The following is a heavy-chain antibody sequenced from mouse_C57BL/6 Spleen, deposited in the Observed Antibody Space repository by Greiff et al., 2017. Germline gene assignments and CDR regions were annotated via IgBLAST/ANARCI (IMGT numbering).Heavy chain of an antibody. CDR2: IYPGDGDT. CDR3: ARFSTTVVATGDY. Sequence: QVQLQQSGAELVKPGASVKISCKASGYAFSSYWMNWVKQRPGKGLEWIGQIYPGDGDTNYNGKFKGKATLTADKSSSTAYMQLSSLTSEDSAVYFCARFSTTVVATGDYWGQGTTLTVSS. D-gene: IGHD1-1*01. CDR1: GYAFSSYW. J-gene: IGHJ2*01. V-gene: IGHV1-80*01.